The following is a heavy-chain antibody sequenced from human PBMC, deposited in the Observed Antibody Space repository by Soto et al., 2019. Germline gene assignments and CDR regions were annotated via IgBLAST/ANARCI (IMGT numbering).Heavy chain of an antibody. CDR2: IFHDGTA. Sequence: PSETLSLTCAVSGVSISSCNWWTWVRQTPQRGLEYIGEIFHDGTANYYPSFERRVAISVDTSKNQFSLKLTSVTAADTAIYFCARLGDDTRLNYMHSDLWGQGALVT. CDR1: GVSISSCNW. J-gene: IGHJ4*02. CDR3: ARLGDDTRLNYMHSDL. V-gene: IGHV4-4*02. D-gene: IGHD3-10*01.